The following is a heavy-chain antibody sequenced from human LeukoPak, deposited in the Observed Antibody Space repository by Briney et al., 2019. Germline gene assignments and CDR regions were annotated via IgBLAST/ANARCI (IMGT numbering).Heavy chain of an antibody. V-gene: IGHV1-69*13. CDR2: IIPMFRAT. CDR3: TRASYDSSGYYFDY. CDR1: GGTFSTYA. J-gene: IGHJ4*02. Sequence: SVKVSCKASGGTFSTYAVSWVRQAPGQGLQWMGGIIPMFRATEYAQNFQGRVTITADESSSTAYMELSSLRSEDTAVYYCTRASYDSSGYYFDYWGQGTLVTVSS. D-gene: IGHD3-22*01.